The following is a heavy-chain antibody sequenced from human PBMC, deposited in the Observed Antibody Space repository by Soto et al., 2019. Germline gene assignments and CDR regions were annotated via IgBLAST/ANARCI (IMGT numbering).Heavy chain of an antibody. V-gene: IGHV4-39*02. CDR1: GASITNTAYY. CDR2: VYYNGNT. D-gene: IGHD5-12*01. Sequence: PSETLSLTCTVSGASITNTAYYWGWIRQSPEMGLAWIGSVYYNGNTYYHPSLQSRVTISIDTSKSHFSLNLNFVTAADTAVYYCVRLPDRAAPTYYTVDVWGLGTTVTVSS. CDR3: VRLPDRAAPTYYTVDV. J-gene: IGHJ6*02.